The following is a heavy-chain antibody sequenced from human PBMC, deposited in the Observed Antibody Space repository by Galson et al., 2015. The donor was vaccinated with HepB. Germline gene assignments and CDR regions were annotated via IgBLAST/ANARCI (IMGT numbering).Heavy chain of an antibody. CDR2: ISRSSGTI. D-gene: IGHD6-13*01. Sequence: SLRLSCAASGFTFTSYSMNWVRQAPGKGLEWISYISRSSGTIYYAHSVKGRFTISRNNAKTSLYLQMNSLRDDDTAVYYCAGLEQQLVRYHQNYFQHWGRGTRVTVAS. CDR1: GFTFTSYS. J-gene: IGHJ1*01. V-gene: IGHV3-48*02. CDR3: AGLEQQLVRYHQNYFQH.